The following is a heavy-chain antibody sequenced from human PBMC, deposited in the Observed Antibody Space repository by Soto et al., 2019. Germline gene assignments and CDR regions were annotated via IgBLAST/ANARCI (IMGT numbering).Heavy chain of an antibody. Sequence: QVQLQESGPGLVEPSQTLSLTCIVSGGSISSGDYNWNWIRQLPGTGLEWIGHIYGGGNTYSHPSLKSRVTISLDTSKNQVSLNLNSVTAADTAVYFCARGPSGDKVDYWGQGTLVTVSS. J-gene: IGHJ4*02. CDR2: IYGGGNT. V-gene: IGHV4-30-4*01. CDR1: GGSISSGDYN. D-gene: IGHD1-26*01. CDR3: ARGPSGDKVDY.